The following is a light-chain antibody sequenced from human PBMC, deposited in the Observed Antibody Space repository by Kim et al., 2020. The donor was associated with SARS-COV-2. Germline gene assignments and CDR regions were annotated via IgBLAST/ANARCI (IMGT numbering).Light chain of an antibody. CDR1: SIGSKG. V-gene: IGLV3-21*04. CDR3: QVWDSSSEDVV. Sequence: PGKTARITCGGDSIGSKGVHWYQQRPGQAPILVIYYDDDRPSGIPERFSGSNSGNTATLTISRVEDGDEAAYYCQVWDSSSEDVVFGGGTQLTVL. J-gene: IGLJ2*01. CDR2: YDD.